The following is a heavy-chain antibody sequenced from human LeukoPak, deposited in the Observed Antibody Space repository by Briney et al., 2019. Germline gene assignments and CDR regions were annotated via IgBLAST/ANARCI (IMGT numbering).Heavy chain of an antibody. V-gene: IGHV4-59*01. CDR1: GGSISSYY. D-gene: IGHD5-24*01. CDR3: AREPRDGYNSIDY. J-gene: IGHJ4*02. CDR2: IYYSGST. Sequence: PSETLSLTCTVSGGSISSYYWSWIRQPPGKGLEWIGYIYYSGSTNYNPSLKSRVTISVDTSKNQFSLKLSSVTAADTAVYYCAREPRDGYNSIDYWGQGTLVTVSS.